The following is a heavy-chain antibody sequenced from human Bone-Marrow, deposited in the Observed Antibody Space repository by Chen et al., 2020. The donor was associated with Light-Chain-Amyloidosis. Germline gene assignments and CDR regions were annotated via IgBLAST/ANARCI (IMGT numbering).Heavy chain of an antibody. D-gene: IGHD5-12*01. CDR3: ARRRDGYNFDY. J-gene: IGHJ4*02. Sequence: GYTFPNYWIGWVRQMPGKGLEWMGVIYPDDSEARYSPSFEGQVTISADKSITTAYLQWRSLKASDTAMYYCARRRDGYNFDYWGQGTLVTVSS. V-gene: IGHV5-51*01. CDR2: IYPDDSEA. CDR1: GYTFPNYW.